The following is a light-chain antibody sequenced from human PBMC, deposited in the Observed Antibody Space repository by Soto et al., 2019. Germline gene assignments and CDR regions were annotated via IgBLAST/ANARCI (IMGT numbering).Light chain of an antibody. Sequence: QSVLTQPPSASGTPGQRVTISCSGSSSNIGSNYVYWHQQLPGTAPKLLIYRNNQRPSGVPDRFSGSKSGTSASLAISGLRSEDEADYYCAAWDDSLSGRVFGTGTKLTVL. V-gene: IGLV1-47*01. J-gene: IGLJ1*01. CDR2: RNN. CDR1: SSNIGSNY. CDR3: AAWDDSLSGRV.